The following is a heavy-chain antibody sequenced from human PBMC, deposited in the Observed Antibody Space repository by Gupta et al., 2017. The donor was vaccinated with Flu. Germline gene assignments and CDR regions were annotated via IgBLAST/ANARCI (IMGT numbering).Heavy chain of an antibody. D-gene: IGHD2-2*02. CDR1: GGSLSSHY. CDR3: ARHRWACTRTSCYTSFDS. Sequence: QVQLQESGPGLVKPSETLSLTCTVSGGSLSSHYWSWIRQPPGKALEWIGYMYYRGSTKYNPSLKSRATISEDTSERHFSLKLTSVTAADTAVYYCARHRWACTRTSCYTSFDSWGQGTLVTVSS. CDR2: MYYRGST. J-gene: IGHJ4*02. V-gene: IGHV4-59*08.